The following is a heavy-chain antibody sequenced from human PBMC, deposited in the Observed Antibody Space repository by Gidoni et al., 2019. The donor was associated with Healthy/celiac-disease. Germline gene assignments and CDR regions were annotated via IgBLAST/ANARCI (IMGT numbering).Heavy chain of an antibody. CDR2: IYYRGST. CDR1: GGSISSYY. J-gene: IGHJ6*02. V-gene: IGHV4-59*01. CDR3: ARIPGYGSGSYYLYYYGMDV. D-gene: IGHD3-10*01. Sequence: QVQLQESGPGLVKPSETLSLTCTVPGGSISSYYWSWIRQPPGKGLEWIGYIYYRGSTNYNPSLKSRVTISVDTSKNQFSLKLSSVTAADTAVYYCARIPGYGSGSYYLYYYGMDVWGQGTTVTVSS.